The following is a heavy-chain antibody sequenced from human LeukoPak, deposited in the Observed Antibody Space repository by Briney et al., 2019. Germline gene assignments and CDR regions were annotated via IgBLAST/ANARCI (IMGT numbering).Heavy chain of an antibody. CDR2: IYYSGST. V-gene: IGHV4-30-2*03. J-gene: IGHJ5*02. CDR1: GGFISSGGYY. Sequence: SETLPLTCTVSGGFISSGGYYWSWIRQPPGKGLEWIGYIYYSGSTYYNPSLKSRVTISVDTSKNQFSLKLSSVTAADTAVYYCASTTRGYSYGYRGWFDPWGQGTLVTVSS. CDR3: ASTTRGYSYGYRGWFDP. D-gene: IGHD5-18*01.